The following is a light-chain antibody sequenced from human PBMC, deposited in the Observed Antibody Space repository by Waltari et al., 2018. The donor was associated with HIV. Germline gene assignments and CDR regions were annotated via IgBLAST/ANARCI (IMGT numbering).Light chain of an antibody. Sequence: DIVMTQSPDSLAVSLGERATINCTSSQSVLYSSSNKNYLAWYQHKPGQPPKLLIYWASTRESGVPDRFSGSGSVTDFTLTISSLQAEDVAVYYCQQYYSTWWTFGQGTKVEIK. J-gene: IGKJ1*01. CDR3: QQYYSTWWT. CDR2: WAS. V-gene: IGKV4-1*01. CDR1: QSVLYSSSNKNY.